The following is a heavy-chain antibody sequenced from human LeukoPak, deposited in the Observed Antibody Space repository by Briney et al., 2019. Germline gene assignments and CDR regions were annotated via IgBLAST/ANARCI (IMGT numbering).Heavy chain of an antibody. CDR1: GFTFSSYS. CDR2: ISSSSSYI. Sequence: GGSLRLSCAASGFTFSSYSMNWVRQAPGKGLEWVSSISSSSSYIYYADSVKGRFTISRDNAKNSLYLQMNSLRAEDTAVYYCARDSFRANSLFDYWGQGTLVTVSS. D-gene: IGHD2/OR15-2a*01. V-gene: IGHV3-21*01. J-gene: IGHJ4*02. CDR3: ARDSFRANSLFDY.